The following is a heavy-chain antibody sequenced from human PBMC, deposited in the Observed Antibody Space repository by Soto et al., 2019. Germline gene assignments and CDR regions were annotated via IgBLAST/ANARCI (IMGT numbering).Heavy chain of an antibody. D-gene: IGHD3-22*01. J-gene: IGHJ4*02. CDR2: IKSDGSGT. CDR3: ARGDGDYYDGNGYLGRH. Sequence: EVQLVESGGGLVQPGGSLTLSCAASGFTFSSYWMHWVRQAPGKGLVWVARIKSDGSGTIYADSVEGRLTISRDNARNTLDLQMNRLRAEDTAVYFCARGDGDYYDGNGYLGRHWGQGTLVTVSS. V-gene: IGHV3-74*01. CDR1: GFTFSSYW.